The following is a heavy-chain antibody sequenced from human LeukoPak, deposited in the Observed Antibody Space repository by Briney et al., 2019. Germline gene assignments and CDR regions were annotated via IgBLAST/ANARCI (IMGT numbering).Heavy chain of an antibody. CDR1: GYTFTGYY. D-gene: IGHD3-22*01. CDR2: INPNSGGT. CDR3: AREGYDSSGYYYTY. J-gene: IGHJ4*02. Sequence: ASVKVSCTASGYTFTGYYMHWVRQAPGQGLEWMGWINPNSGGTNYAQKFQGRVTMTRDTSISTAYMELSRLRSDDTAVYYCAREGYDSSGYYYTYWGQGTLVTVSS. V-gene: IGHV1-2*02.